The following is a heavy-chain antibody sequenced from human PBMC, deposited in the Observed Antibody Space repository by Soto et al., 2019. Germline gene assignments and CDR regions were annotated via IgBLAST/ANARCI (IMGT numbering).Heavy chain of an antibody. D-gene: IGHD6-19*01. Sequence: EVQLVESGGGLVQPGGSLRLSSAASGLIFSDYHMDWVRQAPGKGLEGVGRIRRKANSYTTEYAASVKGRFTISRDDSKSSLYLQMNSLKSGDTAVYYCAMSGGWSGGSSGMDVWGQGTRVPVSS. CDR1: GLIFSDYH. V-gene: IGHV3-72*01. CDR3: AMSGGWSGGSSGMDV. CDR2: IRRKANSYTT. J-gene: IGHJ6*02.